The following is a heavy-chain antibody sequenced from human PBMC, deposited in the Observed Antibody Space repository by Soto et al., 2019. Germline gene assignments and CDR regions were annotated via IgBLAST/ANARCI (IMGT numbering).Heavy chain of an antibody. CDR3: VPHIQAAGSCYLQH. V-gene: IGHV3-23*01. CDR1: GFTFSRYA. D-gene: IGHD6-13*01. J-gene: IGHJ1*01. Sequence: EVQLLETGGGLVQPGGSLRLSCAASGFTFSRYAMSWGQQAPGEGLEWVSAVGTGGTAYYADSVKGRFTISRDNSKNTLYLQMNSLRAEATAVYYGVPHIQAAGSCYLQHWGSGTLVTVS. CDR2: VGTGGTA.